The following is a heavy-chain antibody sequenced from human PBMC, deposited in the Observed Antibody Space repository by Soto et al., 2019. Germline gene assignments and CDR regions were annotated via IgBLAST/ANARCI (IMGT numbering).Heavy chain of an antibody. CDR1: CYTFTSYG. J-gene: IGHJ5*02. D-gene: IGHD2-15*01. V-gene: IGHV1-18*01. Sequence: ASVKVSCNASCYTFTSYGISCVRQAPGQGLEWMGWISSYNGNTNYSHKLQGRVTMTTYTSTSTAYMELTSLRSDGTAVSSCARVGGPSYCSGGSCYSGCFDPWGQGPLVTVSS. CDR3: ARVGGPSYCSGGSCYSGCFDP. CDR2: ISSYNGNT.